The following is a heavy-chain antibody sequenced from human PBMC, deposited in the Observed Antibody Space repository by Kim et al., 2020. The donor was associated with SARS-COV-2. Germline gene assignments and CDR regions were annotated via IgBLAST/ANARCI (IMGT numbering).Heavy chain of an antibody. CDR3: ARGSPIRTRIAARPHAFDI. D-gene: IGHD6-6*01. V-gene: IGHV3-21*01. J-gene: IGHJ3*02. Sequence: GGSLRLSCAASGFTFSSYSMNWVRQAPGKGLEWVSSISSSSSYIYYADSVKGRFTISRDNAKNSLYLQMNSLRAEDTAVYYCARGSPIRTRIAARPHAFDIWGQGTMVTVSS. CDR2: ISSSSSYI. CDR1: GFTFSSYS.